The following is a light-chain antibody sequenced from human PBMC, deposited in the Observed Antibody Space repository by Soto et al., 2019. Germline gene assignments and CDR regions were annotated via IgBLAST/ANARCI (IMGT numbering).Light chain of an antibody. CDR2: DAS. V-gene: IGKV1-33*01. J-gene: IGKJ4*01. CDR1: QSISRY. Sequence: DIQMTQSPSSLSASVGDRVTITCRASQSISRYLNWYQQKPGKAPKLLIYDASDLEMGVPSRFSGSGSGTDFTFTINSLKTEDIATYYCQQYDDFPLSFGGGTKVDIK. CDR3: QQYDDFPLS.